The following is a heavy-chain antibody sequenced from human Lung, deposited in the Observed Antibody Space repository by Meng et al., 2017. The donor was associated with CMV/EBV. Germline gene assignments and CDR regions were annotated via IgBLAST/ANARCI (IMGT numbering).Heavy chain of an antibody. D-gene: IGHD3-9*01. Sequence: SXAASGFTFSSYGMHWVRQAPGKGLEWVAFIRYDGSNKYYADSVKGRFTISRDNSKNTLYLQMNSLRAEDTAVYYCARSERYFDWLPFDYWGQGXLVTVSS. J-gene: IGHJ4*02. CDR3: ARSERYFDWLPFDY. CDR2: IRYDGSNK. V-gene: IGHV3-30*02. CDR1: GFTFSSYG.